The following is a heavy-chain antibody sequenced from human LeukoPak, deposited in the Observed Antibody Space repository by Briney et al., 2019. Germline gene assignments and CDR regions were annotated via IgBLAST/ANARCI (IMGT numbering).Heavy chain of an antibody. CDR1: GFTFSSYV. Sequence: PGGSLRLSCAASGFTFSSYVMSWVRQAPGHGLEWVSAITGSGDSTYYADSVKGRFTISRDNSKNTLYLQMNSLRAGDTAVYYCAKRGPAGAGKSPDYFEYWGQGTLVTVSS. CDR3: AKRGPAGAGKSPDYFEY. D-gene: IGHD6-19*01. V-gene: IGHV3-23*01. J-gene: IGHJ4*02. CDR2: ITGSGDST.